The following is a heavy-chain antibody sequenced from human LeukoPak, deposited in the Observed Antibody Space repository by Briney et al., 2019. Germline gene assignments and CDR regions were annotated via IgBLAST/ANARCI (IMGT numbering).Heavy chain of an antibody. V-gene: IGHV3-7*01. CDR1: GFTFSSAW. CDR3: AREVGANTHFYYYCDYMDV. J-gene: IGHJ6*03. D-gene: IGHD1-26*01. Sequence: GGSLRLSCAASGFTFSSAWMSWVRQAPGKGLEWVANIKQDGSEKYNVYSVKGGFTISRDNAKNSLYLHMNSLRAENTPVYYCAREVGANTHFYYYCDYMDVWGKGTTVTVSS. CDR2: IKQDGSEK.